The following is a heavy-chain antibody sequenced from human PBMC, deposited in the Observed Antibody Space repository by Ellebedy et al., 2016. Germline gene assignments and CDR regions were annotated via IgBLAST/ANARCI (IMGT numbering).Heavy chain of an antibody. CDR1: GVTFSTYA. Sequence: GESLKISCVASGVTFSTYAMHWVRQAPGKGLEWVASVSYDGNYKYYADSVKGRFTVSRDNSKNTLYLQMNSLSTEDTAVYYCARDSTVGGGSPNADRYFEYWGQGTLVTVSP. D-gene: IGHD1-26*01. CDR3: ARDSTVGGGSPNADRYFEY. V-gene: IGHV3-30-3*01. CDR2: VSYDGNYK. J-gene: IGHJ4*02.